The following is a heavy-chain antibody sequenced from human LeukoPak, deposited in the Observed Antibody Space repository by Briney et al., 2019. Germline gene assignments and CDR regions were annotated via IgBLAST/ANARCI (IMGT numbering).Heavy chain of an antibody. J-gene: IGHJ4*02. CDR1: GYTLTELS. CDR2: FDPEDGET. V-gene: IGHV1-24*01. D-gene: IGHD6-13*01. Sequence: ASVKVSCKVSGYTLTELSMHWVRQAPGKGLEWMGGFDPEDGETIHAQKFQGRVTMTEDTSTDTAYMELSSLRSEDTAVYYCAAFPSSSWYYYFDYWGQGTLVTVSS. CDR3: AAFPSSSWYYYFDY.